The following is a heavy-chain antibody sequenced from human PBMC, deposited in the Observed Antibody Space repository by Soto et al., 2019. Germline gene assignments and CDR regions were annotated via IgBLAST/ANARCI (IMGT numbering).Heavy chain of an antibody. CDR1: GFTFCSYA. V-gene: IGHV3-23*01. CDR2: ISGSGGST. Sequence: GGSLRLSCAASGFTFCSYAMSWVRPAPGKGLEWVSAISGSGGSTYYADSVKGWFTISRDNSKNTLYLQMNSLRAEDTAVYYCAKVLDTVIDAFDIWGQGTMVTVSS. D-gene: IGHD4-17*01. J-gene: IGHJ3*02. CDR3: AKVLDTVIDAFDI.